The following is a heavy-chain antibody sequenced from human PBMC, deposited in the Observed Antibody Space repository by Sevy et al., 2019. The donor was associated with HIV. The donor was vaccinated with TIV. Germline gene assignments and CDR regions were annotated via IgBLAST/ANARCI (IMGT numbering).Heavy chain of an antibody. Sequence: GGSLRLSCAASGLTFNSHAMGWVRQPPGRGLEWVSAISGSGETTVYADSVRGRFTISRDNSKNTLFLVMNSLRAEDTAVYYCAKDYMLNLWRGYFDSWGQGTLVTVSS. CDR2: ISGSGETT. J-gene: IGHJ4*02. CDR3: AKDYMLNLWRGYFDS. D-gene: IGHD3-3*01. CDR1: GLTFNSHA. V-gene: IGHV3-23*01.